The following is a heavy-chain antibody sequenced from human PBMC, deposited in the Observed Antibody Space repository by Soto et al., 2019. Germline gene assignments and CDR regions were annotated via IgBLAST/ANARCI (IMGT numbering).Heavy chain of an antibody. CDR1: GFTFSSYA. CDR2: ISGSGGST. CDR3: AKDPGSPYGDYDSRSGSD. J-gene: IGHJ4*02. V-gene: IGHV3-23*01. Sequence: GGSLRLSCAASGFTFSSYAMSWVRQAPGKGLEWVSAISGSGGSTYYADSVKGRFTISRDNSKNTLYLQMNSLRAEDTAVYYRAKDPGSPYGDYDSRSGSDWGQGTLVTVSS. D-gene: IGHD4-17*01.